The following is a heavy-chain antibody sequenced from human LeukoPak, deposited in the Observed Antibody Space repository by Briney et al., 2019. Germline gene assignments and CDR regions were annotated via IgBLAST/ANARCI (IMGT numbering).Heavy chain of an antibody. CDR3: ARSPSEIGGYYPEYFRH. Sequence: GGSLRLSCAASGFTLSSYGMHWVRQAPGQGLVWDSRIKSDGRTNYADSVKGRFTISRDNAKNTVSLQMDSLRAEDTGVYYCARSPSEIGGYYPEYFRHWGQGTLVIVSS. J-gene: IGHJ1*01. CDR2: IKSDGRT. D-gene: IGHD3-22*01. CDR1: GFTLSSYG. V-gene: IGHV3-74*01.